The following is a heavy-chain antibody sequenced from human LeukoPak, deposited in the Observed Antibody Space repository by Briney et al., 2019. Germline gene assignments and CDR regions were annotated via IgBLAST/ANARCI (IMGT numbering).Heavy chain of an antibody. V-gene: IGHV3-21*01. D-gene: IGHD4-17*01. CDR2: ISSSSSYI. CDR3: ARQDWAVTHYFGY. J-gene: IGHJ4*02. Sequence: PGGSLSLSCAASGFTFSSYSMNWVRQAPGKGLEWVSSISSSSSYIYYADSVKGRFTISRDNAKNSLYLQMNSLRAEDTAVYYCARQDWAVTHYFGYWGQGTLVTVFS. CDR1: GFTFSSYS.